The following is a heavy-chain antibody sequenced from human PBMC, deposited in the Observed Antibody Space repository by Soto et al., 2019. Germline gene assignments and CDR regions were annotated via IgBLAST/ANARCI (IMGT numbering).Heavy chain of an antibody. D-gene: IGHD6-6*01. CDR3: ASEGSSSSSSGLDY. CDR2: IYYSGST. J-gene: IGHJ4*02. V-gene: IGHV4-39*01. CDR1: GGSISSGGYY. Sequence: SETLSLTCTVSGGSISSGGYYWSWIRQHPGKGLEWIGYIYYSGSTYYNPSLKSRVTISADTSKNQFSLKLSSVTAADTAVYYCASEGSSSSSSGLDYWGQGTLVTVSS.